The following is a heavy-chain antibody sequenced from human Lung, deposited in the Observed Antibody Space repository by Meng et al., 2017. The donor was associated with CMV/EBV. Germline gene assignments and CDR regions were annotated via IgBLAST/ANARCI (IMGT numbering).Heavy chain of an antibody. V-gene: IGHV4-4*07. Sequence: VHRAGPGPGLVEPSVTRSLPWTVSGGPISSYYWRWIPQSAGKGLEWIGRIYTSGTTIYNPSLKSRLTLSLATSKNQFSLKLNSVTAADTAVYYCARAEADTGNFDYWGQGTLVTVSS. CDR2: IYTSGTT. CDR1: GGPISSYY. J-gene: IGHJ4*02. D-gene: IGHD6-19*01. CDR3: ARAEADTGNFDY.